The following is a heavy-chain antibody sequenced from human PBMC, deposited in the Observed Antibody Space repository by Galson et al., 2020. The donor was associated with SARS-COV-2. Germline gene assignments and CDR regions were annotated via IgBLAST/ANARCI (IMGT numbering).Heavy chain of an antibody. J-gene: IGHJ4*02. CDR1: GFTFSSYA. D-gene: IGHD6-6*01. V-gene: IGHV3-30*04. Sequence: GGSLRLSCAASGFTFSSYAMHWVRQAPGKGLEWVAVISYDGSNKYYADSVKGRFTISRDNSKNTLYLQMNSLRAEDTAVYYCARDYSSSSVRYQDFDYWGQGTLVTVSS. CDR2: ISYDGSNK. CDR3: ARDYSSSSVRYQDFDY.